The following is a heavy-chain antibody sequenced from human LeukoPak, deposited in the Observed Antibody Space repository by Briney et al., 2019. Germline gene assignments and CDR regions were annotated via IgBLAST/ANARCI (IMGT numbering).Heavy chain of an antibody. CDR1: GYSISSGYY. D-gene: IGHD3-10*01. CDR3: ARIDYDSGSYYEMEGWFDP. J-gene: IGHJ5*02. Sequence: SETLSLTCTVSGYSISSGYYWGWIRQPPGKGLEWIGSIYHSGTTYYNPSLKSRVTISVDTSKNQFSLKVNSVTAADTAVYYCARIDYDSGSYYEMEGWFDPWGQGNLVTVSS. V-gene: IGHV4-38-2*02. CDR2: IYHSGTT.